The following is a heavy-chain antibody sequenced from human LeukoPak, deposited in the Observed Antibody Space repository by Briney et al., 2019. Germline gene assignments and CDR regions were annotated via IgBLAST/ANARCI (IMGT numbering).Heavy chain of an antibody. CDR2: ISGSGDST. J-gene: IGHJ4*02. CDR3: AKRGAEVGTTVAPGDY. CDR1: GFTFSSYW. D-gene: IGHD1-26*01. Sequence: GGSLRLSCAASGFTFSSYWMSWVRQAPGKGLEWVSAISGSGDSTYYADSVKGQFTISRDNSKNTLYLQMNSLRAEDTAIYYCAKRGAEVGTTVAPGDYWGQGTLVTVSS. V-gene: IGHV3-23*01.